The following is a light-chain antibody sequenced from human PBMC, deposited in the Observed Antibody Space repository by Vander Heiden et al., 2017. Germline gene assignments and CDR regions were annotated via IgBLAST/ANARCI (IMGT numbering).Light chain of an antibody. CDR2: EVT. CDR1: SSDVGGYDF. V-gene: IGLV2-8*01. CDR3: SSYAGNKSLV. J-gene: IGLJ2*01. Sequence: SALPHPPPTPAPPVQSVTIPCTGGSSDVGGYDFVSWYQQYPGKAPKLIIYEVTYRPSGVPHRFSGSKSGNTASLTVSGLQADDEADYYCSSYAGNKSLVFGGGTKLTVL.